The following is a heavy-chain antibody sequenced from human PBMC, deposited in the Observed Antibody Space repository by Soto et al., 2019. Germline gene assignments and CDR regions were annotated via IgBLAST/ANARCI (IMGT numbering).Heavy chain of an antibody. J-gene: IGHJ5*02. CDR2: INHSANT. CDR3: ERGRGEFDA. V-gene: IGHV4-34*01. D-gene: IGHD2-21*01. Sequence: AETLSLTGAVYGASLSDNYCNWLRQPPGKGLEWIGEINHSANTNYNPSLRSRGTISIDTSKNQLSLNMRSVSAADTAVYYCERGRGEFDAWGQGTPVTVSS. CDR1: GASLSDNY.